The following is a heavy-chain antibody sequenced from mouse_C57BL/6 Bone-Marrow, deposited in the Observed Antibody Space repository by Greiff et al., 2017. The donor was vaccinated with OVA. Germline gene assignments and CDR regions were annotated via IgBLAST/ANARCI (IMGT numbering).Heavy chain of an antibody. CDR2: IDPEDGET. J-gene: IGHJ2*01. Sequence: EVKLMESGAELVKPGASVKLSCTASGFNIKDYYMHWVKQRTEQGLEWIGRIDPEDGETKYAPNFQGKATITADTSSNTAYLQLSSLTSEDTAVYYCARITFDYWGQGTTLTVSS. CDR3: ARITFDY. D-gene: IGHD1-3*01. V-gene: IGHV14-2*01. CDR1: GFNIKDYY.